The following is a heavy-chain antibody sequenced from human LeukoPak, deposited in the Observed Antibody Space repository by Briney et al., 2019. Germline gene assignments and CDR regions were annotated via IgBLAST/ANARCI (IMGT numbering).Heavy chain of an antibody. V-gene: IGHV4-59*01. D-gene: IGHD6-13*01. CDR2: VYYSGTT. CDR1: GGYISSYC. CDR3: ARGYSNAFDFDF. J-gene: IGHJ4*02. Sequence: KPSETLSLTCTVSGGYISSYCWSWIRQPPGKGLEWIGYVYYSGTTNCNPSLKSRVSLSVDTSKNQFSLKLTSVTAADTAMYYCARGYSNAFDFDFWGQGTLVTVSS.